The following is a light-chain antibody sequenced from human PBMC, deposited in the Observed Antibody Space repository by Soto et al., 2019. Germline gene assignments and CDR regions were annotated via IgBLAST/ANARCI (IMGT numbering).Light chain of an antibody. CDR1: QSVRSNF. CDR3: QQYSSLWT. J-gene: IGKJ1*01. CDR2: GAS. Sequence: EIVFTHSPGTLSGSAGERATLSCRASQSVRSNFLAWYQQKPGQAPRLLIYGASNRATGIPDRFSGSGSGTDFTLSISRLETEDFAVYYCQQYSSLWTFGQGTKVDIK. V-gene: IGKV3-20*01.